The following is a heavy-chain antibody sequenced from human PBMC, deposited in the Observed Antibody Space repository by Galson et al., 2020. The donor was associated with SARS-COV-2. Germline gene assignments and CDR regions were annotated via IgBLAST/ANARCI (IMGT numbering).Heavy chain of an antibody. D-gene: IGHD6-19*01. J-gene: IGHJ6*03. Sequence: GGSLRLSCEVSGFTFDDFAMYWVRQGPGKGLEWVAGINWNSASIGYAESVKGRFTTSRDNRKNTLYLQMNSLTVEDTAIYYCAKGAGLTYYYFIDVWGKGTKVSVSS. V-gene: IGHV3-9*01. CDR2: INWNSASI. CDR3: AKGAGLTYYYFIDV. CDR1: GFTFDDFA.